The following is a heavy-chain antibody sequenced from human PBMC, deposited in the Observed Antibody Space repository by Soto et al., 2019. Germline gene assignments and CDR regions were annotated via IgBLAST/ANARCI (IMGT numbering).Heavy chain of an antibody. CDR1: GFTFSSYG. CDR2: IWLDGSNK. V-gene: IGHV3-33*01. D-gene: IGHD5-18*01. CDR3: ARGLWSFDY. Sequence: QVQLVESGGGVVQPGRSLRLSCAASGFTFSSYGMHWVRQAPGKGLEWVAVIWLDGSNKYYADSVKGRFTISRNNSKNTLYLQMNSLRAEDTAVYYCARGLWSFDYWGQGNLVTVSS. J-gene: IGHJ4*02.